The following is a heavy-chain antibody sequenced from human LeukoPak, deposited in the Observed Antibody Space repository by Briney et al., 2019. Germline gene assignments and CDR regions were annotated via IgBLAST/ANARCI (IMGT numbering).Heavy chain of an antibody. Sequence: PGGSLRVSCAASGFTFGAYAMSWVRQAPGKVLEWVSAITDTGGDTYSADSVKGRFIISRDNSKNTLYLQMNSPRAEDTAVYYCAKGSSGSRPYYFDYWGQGTLVTVSS. CDR1: GFTFGAYA. CDR2: ITDTGGDT. J-gene: IGHJ4*02. CDR3: AKGSSGSRPYYFDY. V-gene: IGHV3-23*01. D-gene: IGHD3-10*01.